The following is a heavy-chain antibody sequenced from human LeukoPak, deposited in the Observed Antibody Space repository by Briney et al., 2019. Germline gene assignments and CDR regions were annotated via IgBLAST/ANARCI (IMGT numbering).Heavy chain of an antibody. CDR1: GFTFTSYW. D-gene: IGHD3-10*01. J-gene: IGHJ3*02. V-gene: IGHV3-7*01. Sequence: PGGSLRLSCAASGFTFTSYWMSWVRQAPGKGLEWVASIKQDGSEKYYVDSVKGRFTISRDNAKNSVYLQMNSLRAEDTAVYYCARSDGYGLVDIWGQGTMVTVSS. CDR2: IKQDGSEK. CDR3: ARSDGYGLVDI.